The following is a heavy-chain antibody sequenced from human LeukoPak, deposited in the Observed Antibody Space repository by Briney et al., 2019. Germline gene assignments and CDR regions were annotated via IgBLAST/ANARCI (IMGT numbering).Heavy chain of an antibody. J-gene: IGHJ4*01. D-gene: IGHD4-11*01. CDR2: IWSDGTNS. CDR3: VRDAQRGFDYSNSLRY. Sequence: GRSLRLSCAASGFTFSSYAMHWVRQAPGKGLEWVAVIWSDGTNSFYGGSVKGRFTISRDNSQNTLFLQMDSLRVEDTAVYYCVRDAQRGFDYSNSLRYWGHGTLVTVSS. CDR1: GFTFSSYA. V-gene: IGHV3-30*07.